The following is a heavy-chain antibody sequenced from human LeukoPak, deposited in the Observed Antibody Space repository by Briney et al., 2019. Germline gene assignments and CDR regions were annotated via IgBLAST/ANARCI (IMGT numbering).Heavy chain of an antibody. D-gene: IGHD1-14*01. V-gene: IGHV1-18*01. CDR3: ARDRTYHYYYYYMDV. J-gene: IGHJ6*03. Sequence: ASVKVSCKASGYTFTSYGISWVRQAPGQGLEWMGWISAYNGNTNYAQKLQGRVAMTTDTSTSTAYMELRSLRSDDTAVYYCARDRTYHYYYYYMDVWGKGTTVTVSS. CDR2: ISAYNGNT. CDR1: GYTFTSYG.